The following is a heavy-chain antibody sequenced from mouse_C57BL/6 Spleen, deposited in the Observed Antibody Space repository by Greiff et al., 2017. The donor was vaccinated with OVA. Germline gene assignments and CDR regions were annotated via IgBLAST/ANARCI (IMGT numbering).Heavy chain of an antibody. J-gene: IGHJ2*01. CDR2: IDPSDSYT. D-gene: IGHD1-1*02. CDR1: GYTFTSYW. V-gene: IGHV1-50*01. CDR3: ARSGSDYSDY. Sequence: QVQLQQPGAELVKPGASVKLSCKASGYTFTSYWMQWVKQRPGQGLEWIGEIDPSDSYTNYNQKFKGKATLTVDTSSSTAYMQLSSLTSEDSAVYYCARSGSDYSDYWGQGTTLTVSS.